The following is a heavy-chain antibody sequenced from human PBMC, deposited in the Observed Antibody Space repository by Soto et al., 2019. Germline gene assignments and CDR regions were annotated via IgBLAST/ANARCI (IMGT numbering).Heavy chain of an antibody. CDR1: GFSRSTGGRG. J-gene: IGHJ5*02. CDR2: IYWNDDK. V-gene: IGHV2-5*01. Sequence: QITLKESGPTLVQPTQALTLTCCFSGFSRSTGGRGVGWIRQPPGKPLEWLALIYWNDDKRFSPSLKSRLTITKDTSQTQVVLTMTNMDPVDTATYYCAHRGYGDYPRDNWFDPWGQGTLVTVSS. CDR3: AHRGYGDYPRDNWFDP. D-gene: IGHD4-17*01.